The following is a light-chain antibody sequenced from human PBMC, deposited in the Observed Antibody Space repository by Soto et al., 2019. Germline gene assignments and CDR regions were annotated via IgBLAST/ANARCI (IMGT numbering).Light chain of an antibody. Sequence: ETVMTQSPDTLSVSPGERATLSCRASQYVSTNLAWYQHKTGQSPRLLIYGASTRATGIPARFSGSGSGTEFTLTITSLQSEDFAVYYCLQYNNWPPITFGQGTRLEIK. V-gene: IGKV3-15*01. CDR1: QYVSTN. CDR3: LQYNNWPPIT. J-gene: IGKJ5*01. CDR2: GAS.